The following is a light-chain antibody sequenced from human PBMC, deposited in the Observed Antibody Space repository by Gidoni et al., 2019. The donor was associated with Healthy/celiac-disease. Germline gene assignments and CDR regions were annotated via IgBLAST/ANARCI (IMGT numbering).Light chain of an antibody. CDR2: AAS. J-gene: IGKJ2*01. V-gene: IGKV1-39*01. Sequence: DIQMTQSPSSLSASVGDRVTITCLASQSISSYLNWYQQKPGKAPKLLIYAASSLQIGVPSRFSGSGSGTDFTLTISSLQPEDFATYYCQQSYSTPRNTFGQGTKLEIK. CDR1: QSISSY. CDR3: QQSYSTPRNT.